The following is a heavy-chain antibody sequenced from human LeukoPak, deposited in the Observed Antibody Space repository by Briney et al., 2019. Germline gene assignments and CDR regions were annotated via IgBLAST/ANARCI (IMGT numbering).Heavy chain of an antibody. J-gene: IGHJ4*02. V-gene: IGHV4-59*01. CDR2: IYYRGST. CDR3: ARSTQETSKYFHY. CDR1: GGSISSYD. D-gene: IGHD2-2*01. Sequence: PSETLSLTCAASGGSISSYDWSWIRQPPGKGLEWIGYIYYRGSTNYNPSLKSRVTISLDTSKNQISLKLSSVTAADTAIYFCARSTQETSKYFHYWGQGTLVTVSS.